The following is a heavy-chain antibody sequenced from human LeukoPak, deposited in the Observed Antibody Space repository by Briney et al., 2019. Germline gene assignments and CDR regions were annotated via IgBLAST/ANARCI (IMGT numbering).Heavy chain of an antibody. CDR1: GGSISSYY. J-gene: IGHJ4*02. CDR3: ARVRRSAVAGLWLDY. V-gene: IGHV4-59*01. Sequence: KPSETLSLTCTVSGGSISSYYWSWIRQPPGKGLEWIGYIYYSGSTHYSPSLKSRVTISVDTSKNQFSLKLSSVTAADTAVYYCARVRRSAVAGLWLDYWGQGTLVTVSS. CDR2: IYYSGST. D-gene: IGHD6-19*01.